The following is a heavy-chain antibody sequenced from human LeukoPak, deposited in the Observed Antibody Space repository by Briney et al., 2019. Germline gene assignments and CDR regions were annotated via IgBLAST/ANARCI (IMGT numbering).Heavy chain of an antibody. D-gene: IGHD3-22*01. J-gene: IGHJ4*02. CDR2: IYYSGST. CDR1: GGSISSSSYY. Sequence: SETLSPTCTVSGGSISSSSYYWGWIRQPPGKGLEWIGSIYYSGSTYYNPSLKSRVTISVDTSKNQFSLKLSSVTAADTAVYYCARQDYYDSSGYYFADYWGQGTLVTVSS. V-gene: IGHV4-39*01. CDR3: ARQDYYDSSGYYFADY.